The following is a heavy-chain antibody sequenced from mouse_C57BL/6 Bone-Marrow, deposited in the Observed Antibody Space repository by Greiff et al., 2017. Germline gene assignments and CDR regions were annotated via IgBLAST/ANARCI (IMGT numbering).Heavy chain of an antibody. CDR1: GFTFSSYG. CDR2: ISSGGSYT. V-gene: IGHV5-6*01. Sequence: EVKLVESGGDLVKPGGSLKLSCAASGFTFSSYGMSWVRQTPDKRLEWVATISSGGSYTYYPDSVKGRFTISRDNAKNTLYLQMSSLKSEDTAMYYCARQTVVHYYAMYYWGQGTSVTVSS. J-gene: IGHJ4*01. D-gene: IGHD1-1*01. CDR3: ARQTVVHYYAMYY.